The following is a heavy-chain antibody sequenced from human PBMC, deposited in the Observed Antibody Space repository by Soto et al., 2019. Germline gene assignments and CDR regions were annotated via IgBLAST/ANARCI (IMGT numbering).Heavy chain of an antibody. J-gene: IGHJ6*02. V-gene: IGHV3-48*03. CDR1: GFTFSGYE. CDR2: ISGSGSTI. CDR3: AREVVVFGVIIPTPMDV. Sequence: PGGSLRLSCAASGFTFSGYEMNWVRQAPGKGLEWASYISGSGSTIYYADSAKGRFTISRDNAKDSLYLQMNSLRAEDTAVYYCAREVVVFGVIIPTPMDVWGQGTTVTVSS. D-gene: IGHD3-22*01.